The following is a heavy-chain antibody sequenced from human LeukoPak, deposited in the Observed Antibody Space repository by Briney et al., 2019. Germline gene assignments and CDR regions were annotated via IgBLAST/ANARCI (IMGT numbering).Heavy chain of an antibody. Sequence: GGSLRLSCAASGFTFSSYAMSWVRRAPGKGLEWVSGVSVSGGTTHHADSVKGRFTISRDNSKNTLYLQMNSLRAEDTAVYYCAKKGGLSSGYYYFYYWGQGTLVTVSS. V-gene: IGHV3-23*01. CDR1: GFTFSSYA. J-gene: IGHJ4*02. CDR2: VSVSGGTT. D-gene: IGHD6-25*01. CDR3: AKKGGLSSGYYYFYY.